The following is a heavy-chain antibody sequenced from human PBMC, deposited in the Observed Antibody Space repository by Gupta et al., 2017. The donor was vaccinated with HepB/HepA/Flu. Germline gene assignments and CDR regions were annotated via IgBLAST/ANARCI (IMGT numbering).Heavy chain of an antibody. CDR1: GFTVSNNY. CDR2: IYSGGST. V-gene: IGHV3-66*01. Sequence: EVQLVESGVGLVRPGGSLRLSCAASGFTVSNNYMRWVRQALGKGLEWVSFIYSGGSTYYADTVKGRFTISRDNSKNTLYLQLNSLRDDDTAVYYCARGGNYGGHWGQGTLVTVSS. J-gene: IGHJ4*02. D-gene: IGHD1-26*01. CDR3: ARGGNYGGH.